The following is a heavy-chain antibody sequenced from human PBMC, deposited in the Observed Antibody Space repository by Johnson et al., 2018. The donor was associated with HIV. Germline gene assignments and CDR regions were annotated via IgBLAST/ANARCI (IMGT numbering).Heavy chain of an antibody. V-gene: IGHV3-7*01. CDR1: GFTFSSYW. CDR3: ARDFPPQRVTTVVTERLGAFDI. Sequence: VQLVESGGGLVQPGGSLRLSCAASGFTFSSYWMSWVRQAPGKGLEWVANIKQDGSEKYYVDSVKGRFTIARANAKNSLYLQMNSLRAEDTAVYYCARDFPPQRVTTVVTERLGAFDIWGQGTMVTVSS. J-gene: IGHJ3*02. D-gene: IGHD4-23*01. CDR2: IKQDGSEK.